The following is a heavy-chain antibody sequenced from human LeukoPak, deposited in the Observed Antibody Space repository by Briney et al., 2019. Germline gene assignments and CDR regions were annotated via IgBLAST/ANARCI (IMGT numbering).Heavy chain of an antibody. CDR3: ARDWSITGTLFDY. D-gene: IGHD1-20*01. CDR2: IYTNGNT. V-gene: IGHV4-4*07. Sequence: PSETLSLTCTVSGGSISNYYWTWIRQPAGKGLEWIGRIYTNGNTNYNPSLKSRVTMSVDTSKNQFSMKLSSVTAADTAVYYCARDWSITGTLFDYWGQGTLVTVSS. J-gene: IGHJ4*02. CDR1: GGSISNYY.